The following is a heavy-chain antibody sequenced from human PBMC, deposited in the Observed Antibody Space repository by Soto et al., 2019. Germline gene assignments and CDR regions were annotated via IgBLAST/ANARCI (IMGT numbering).Heavy chain of an antibody. D-gene: IGHD3-22*01. V-gene: IGHV4-38-2*01. CDR1: GYPISNVYY. J-gene: IGHJ3*02. Sequence: SETLSLTCAVSGYPISNVYYWGWIWQPPGKGLEWIGSVHHTGSPYYNPSLKSRVTISLDTSKNQFSLKLNSVTASDTAVYYCARYSDASGFAAFDIWGQGTMVTVSS. CDR2: VHHTGSP. CDR3: ARYSDASGFAAFDI.